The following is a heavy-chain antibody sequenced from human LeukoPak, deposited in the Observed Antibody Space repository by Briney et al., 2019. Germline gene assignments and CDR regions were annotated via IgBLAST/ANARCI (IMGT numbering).Heavy chain of an antibody. CDR1: GFTFSSYS. J-gene: IGHJ4*02. CDR3: ARDREEAGIFDY. D-gene: IGHD6-13*01. CDR2: ISSSSSYI. V-gene: IGHV3-21*01. Sequence: GGSLRLSCAASGFTFSSYSMNWVRQAPGKGLEWVSSISSSSSYIYYADSVKGRFTISRDNAKNSLYLQMNSLRAEDTAVYYCARDREEAGIFDYWGQGTLVTVSS.